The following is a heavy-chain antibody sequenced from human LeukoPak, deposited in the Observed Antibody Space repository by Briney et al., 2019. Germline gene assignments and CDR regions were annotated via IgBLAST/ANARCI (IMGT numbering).Heavy chain of an antibody. J-gene: IGHJ5*02. Sequence: GGSLRLSCAASGFTFSSYAMSGVRQAPGKGLEWVSAISGSGGSTYYADSVKGRFTISRDNSKNTLYLQMNSLRAEDTAVYYCAKDYDSSGYLYNWFDPWGQGTLVTVSS. D-gene: IGHD3-22*01. CDR1: GFTFSSYA. V-gene: IGHV3-23*01. CDR2: ISGSGGST. CDR3: AKDYDSSGYLYNWFDP.